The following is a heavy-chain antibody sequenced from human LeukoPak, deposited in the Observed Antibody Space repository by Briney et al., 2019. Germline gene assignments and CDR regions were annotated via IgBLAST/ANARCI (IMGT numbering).Heavy chain of an antibody. D-gene: IGHD3-22*01. Sequence: SVKVSCKASGGTFSSYTISWVRQAPGQGLEWMGRIIPILGIANYAQKFQGRVTITADKSTSTAYMELSSLRSEDTAVYYCASNPTYYYDSSGYGSQRWGQGTLVTVSS. V-gene: IGHV1-69*02. CDR1: GGTFSSYT. CDR2: IIPILGIA. J-gene: IGHJ4*02. CDR3: ASNPTYYYDSSGYGSQR.